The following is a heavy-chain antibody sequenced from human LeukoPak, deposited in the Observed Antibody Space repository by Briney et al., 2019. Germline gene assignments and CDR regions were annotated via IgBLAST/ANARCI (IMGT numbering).Heavy chain of an antibody. CDR1: GYTFTGYY. V-gene: IGHV1-2*02. D-gene: IGHD3-3*01. J-gene: IGHJ4*02. CDR3: ARGDTIFDAGSLDY. Sequence: ASVKASCKASGYTFTGYYMHWVRQAPGHGLEWMGWINPNSGGTNYAQKFQGRVTMTSDTSISTAYMELSRLRSDDTAVYYCARGDTIFDAGSLDYWGQGTLVTVSS. CDR2: INPNSGGT.